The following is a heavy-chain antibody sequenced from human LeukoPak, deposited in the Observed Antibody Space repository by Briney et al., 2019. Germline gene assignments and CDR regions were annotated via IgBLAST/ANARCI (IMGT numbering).Heavy chain of an antibody. CDR2: ISSSSSYI. CDR3: ARDLTHDAFEI. V-gene: IGHV3-21*01. CDR1: GFTFSGYS. D-gene: IGHD1-14*01. Sequence: GGSLRLSCAASGFTFSGYSMNWVRQAPGKGLEWVSSISSSSSYIYYADSVKGRFTISRDNAKNSLYLQMNSLRAEDTAVYYCARDLTHDAFEIWGQGTMVTVSS. J-gene: IGHJ3*02.